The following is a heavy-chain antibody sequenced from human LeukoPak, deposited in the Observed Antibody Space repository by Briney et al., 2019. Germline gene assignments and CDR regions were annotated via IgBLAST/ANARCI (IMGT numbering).Heavy chain of an antibody. Sequence: GASVKVSCKASGYTFTSYGISWVRQAPGQGLEWMGWSSAYNGNTNYAQKLQGRVTMTTDPSTSPASMQLRSLRSDDPAVYSCAREEYSHYYYMDVWGKGTPVTVSS. J-gene: IGHJ6*03. D-gene: IGHD2/OR15-2a*01. CDR2: SSAYNGNT. V-gene: IGHV1-18*01. CDR3: AREEYSHYYYMDV. CDR1: GYTFTSYG.